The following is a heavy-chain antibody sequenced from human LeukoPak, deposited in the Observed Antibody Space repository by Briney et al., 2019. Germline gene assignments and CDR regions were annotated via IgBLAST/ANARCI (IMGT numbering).Heavy chain of an antibody. CDR3: ARTYYDFWSGYSRQPFDY. D-gene: IGHD3-3*01. J-gene: IGHJ4*02. CDR1: GGSFSGYY. CDR2: INHSGST. Sequence: SETLSLTCAVYGGSFSGYYWSWIRQPPGKGLEWIGEINHSGSTNYNPSLKSRVTISVDTSKNQFSLKLSSVTAADTAVYYCARTYYDFWSGYSRQPFDYWGQGTLITVSS. V-gene: IGHV4-34*01.